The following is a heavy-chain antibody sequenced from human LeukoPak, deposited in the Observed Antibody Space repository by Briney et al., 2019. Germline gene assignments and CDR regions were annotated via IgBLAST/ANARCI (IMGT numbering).Heavy chain of an antibody. CDR3: ARSLGRNYFDY. CDR1: GGSISSSSYY. CDR2: IYHSGST. J-gene: IGHJ4*02. V-gene: IGHV4-39*07. Sequence: SETLSLTCTVSGGSISSSSYYWGWIRQPPGKGLEWIGSIYHSGSTYYNPSLKSRVTISVDRSKNQFSLKLSSVTAADTAVYYCARSLGRNYFDYWGQGTLVTVSS. D-gene: IGHD3-16*01.